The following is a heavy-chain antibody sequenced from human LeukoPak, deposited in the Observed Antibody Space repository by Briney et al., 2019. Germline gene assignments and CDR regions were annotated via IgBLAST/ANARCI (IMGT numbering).Heavy chain of an antibody. CDR2: IIPIFGTA. CDR3: ARAHSYYYGSGSYYYWFDP. V-gene: IGHV1-69*13. D-gene: IGHD3-10*01. J-gene: IGHJ5*02. Sequence: SVKVSCKASGYTFTGYYMHWVRQAPGQGLEWMGGIIPIFGTANYAQKFQGRVTITADESTSTAYMELSSLRSEDTAVYYCARAHSYYYGSGSYYYWFDPWGQGTLVTVSS. CDR1: GYTFTGYY.